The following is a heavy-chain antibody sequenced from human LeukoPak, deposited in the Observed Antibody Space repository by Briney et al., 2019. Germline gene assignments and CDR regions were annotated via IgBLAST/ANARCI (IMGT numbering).Heavy chain of an antibody. CDR1: GFTFSSYW. Sequence: GGSLRLSCAASGFTFSSYWMHWVRQAPGKGLVWVSRINSDGSSTSYADSVKGRFTISRDNAKNTLYLQMNSLRAEDTALYYCARVSGWPARPAEYFQDWGQGTLVTV. CDR2: INSDGSST. CDR3: ARVSGWPARPAEYFQD. D-gene: IGHD6-19*01. V-gene: IGHV3-74*01. J-gene: IGHJ1*01.